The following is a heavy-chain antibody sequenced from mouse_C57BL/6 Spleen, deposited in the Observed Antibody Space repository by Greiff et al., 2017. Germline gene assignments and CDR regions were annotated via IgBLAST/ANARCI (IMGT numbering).Heavy chain of an antibody. Sequence: VQLQQSGAELVKPGASVKISCKASGYAFSSYWMNWVKQRPGKGLEWIGQIYPGDGDTNYNGKFKGKATLTADKSSSTAYMQLSSLTSEDSAVYFCSFITTDFYYAMDYWGQGTSVTVSS. J-gene: IGHJ4*01. CDR3: SFITTDFYYAMDY. V-gene: IGHV1-80*01. CDR2: IYPGDGDT. CDR1: GYAFSSYW. D-gene: IGHD1-1*01.